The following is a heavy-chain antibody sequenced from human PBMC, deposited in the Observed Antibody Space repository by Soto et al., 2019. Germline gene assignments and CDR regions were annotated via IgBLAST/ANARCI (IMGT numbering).Heavy chain of an antibody. J-gene: IGHJ6*03. CDR3: ATSGGSGSETFYNGHYMDV. D-gene: IGHD3-10*01. CDR2: ISGSGGYM. V-gene: IGHV3-21*01. CDR1: GLSFSTYS. Sequence: GGSLRLSCAASGLSFSTYSMNWVRQAPGKGLEWLSSISGSGGYMYYADSVKGRFTISRDNAKDSLCLQMNNLRAEDTAVYYCATSGGSGSETFYNGHYMDVWGKGTTVTVSS.